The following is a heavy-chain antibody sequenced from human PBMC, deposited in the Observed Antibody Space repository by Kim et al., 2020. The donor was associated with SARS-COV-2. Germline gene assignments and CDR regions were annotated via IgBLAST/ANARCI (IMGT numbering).Heavy chain of an antibody. D-gene: IGHD3-3*01. CDR1: GYTFTSYA. V-gene: IGHV7-4-1*02. J-gene: IGHJ6*02. CDR3: VRSHYDFWSGYYSHYGMDV. Sequence: ASVKVSCKASGYTFTSYAMNWVRQAPGQGLEWMGWINTNTGNPTYAQGFTGRFVFSLDTSVSTAYLQISSLKAEDTAVYYCVRSHYDFWSGYYSHYGMDVWGQGTTVTVSS. CDR2: INTNTGNP.